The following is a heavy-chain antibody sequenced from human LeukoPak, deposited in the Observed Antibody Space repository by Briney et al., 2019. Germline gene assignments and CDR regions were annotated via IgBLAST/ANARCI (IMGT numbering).Heavy chain of an antibody. V-gene: IGHV4-59*01. D-gene: IGHD6-19*01. CDR1: GGSISSYY. Sequence: KPSETLSLTCTVSGGSISSYYWSWIRQPPGKGLEWIGYIYYSGSTNYNPSLKSRVTISVDTSKNQFSLKLSSVTAADTAVYYCARVVAGRTNWFDPWGQGTPVTVSS. CDR3: ARVVAGRTNWFDP. J-gene: IGHJ5*02. CDR2: IYYSGST.